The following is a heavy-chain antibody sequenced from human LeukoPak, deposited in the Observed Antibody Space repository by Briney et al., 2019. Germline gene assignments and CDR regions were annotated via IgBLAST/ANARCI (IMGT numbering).Heavy chain of an antibody. V-gene: IGHV1-8*01. CDR2: MNPNSGNT. CDR1: GYTFTSYD. J-gene: IGHJ3*02. CDR3: AIQDYDILTGYYNDAFDI. D-gene: IGHD3-9*01. Sequence: GASVKVSCKASGYTFTSYDINWVRQATGQRLEWIGWMNPNSGNTGYAQKFQGRVTMTRNTSISTAYMELSSLRSEDTAVYYCAIQDYDILTGYYNDAFDIWGQGTMVTVSS.